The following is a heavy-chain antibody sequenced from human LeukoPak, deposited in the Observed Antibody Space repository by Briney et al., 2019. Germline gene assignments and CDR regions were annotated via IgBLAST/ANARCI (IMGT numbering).Heavy chain of an antibody. CDR1: GGSISSYY. V-gene: IGHV4-59*01. J-gene: IGHJ6*02. CDR2: IYYSGST. D-gene: IGHD4-17*01. Sequence: PSETLSLTCTVSGGSISSYYWSWIRQPPGKGLEWIGYIYYSGSTNYNPSLKSRVTISVDTSKNQFSLKLSSVTAADTAVYYCARADYGDYDYYYYYGMDVWGQGTTVTGSS. CDR3: ARADYGDYDYYYYYGMDV.